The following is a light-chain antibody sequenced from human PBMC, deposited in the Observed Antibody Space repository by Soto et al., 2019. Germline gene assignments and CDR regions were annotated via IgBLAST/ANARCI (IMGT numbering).Light chain of an antibody. V-gene: IGKV3-15*01. J-gene: IGKJ1*01. CDR1: QSVSSN. CDR2: GAS. Sequence: EIVMTQSPATLSVSPREGATLSCRASQSVSSNLAWYQQKPGQAPRLLIYGASTRATGIPARFSGTGFGAEFTLTISSLQSGDSAVYYCQQYNNRPRTFGQGTKVDIK. CDR3: QQYNNRPRT.